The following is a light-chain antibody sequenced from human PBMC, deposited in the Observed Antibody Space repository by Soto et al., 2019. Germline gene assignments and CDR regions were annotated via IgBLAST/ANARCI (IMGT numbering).Light chain of an antibody. CDR1: SSSIGNND. J-gene: IGLJ2*01. Sequence: QSVLTQPPSLSAAPGQKVTVSCSGSSSSIGNNDVSWYQQLPGTAPKLLMYESNKRPSGIPDRFSGSKSGTSATLGIAGLQTGDEADYYCGTWDNSLRAGVFGGGTKLTVL. CDR3: GTWDNSLRAGV. V-gene: IGLV1-51*02. CDR2: ESN.